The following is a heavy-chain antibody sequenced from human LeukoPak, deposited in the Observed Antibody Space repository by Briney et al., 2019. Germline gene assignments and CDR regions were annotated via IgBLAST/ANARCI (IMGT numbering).Heavy chain of an antibody. V-gene: IGHV4-59*08. Sequence: TSETLSLTCTVSGGSISSYYWSWIRQPPGKGLEWIGYIYYSGSTNYNPSLKSRVTISVDTSKNQFSLKLTSVTAADTAVYYCARLRIGVVPTAMLGDYYFDYWGQGTLVTVSS. J-gene: IGHJ4*02. CDR3: ARLRIGVVPTAMLGDYYFDY. D-gene: IGHD2-2*01. CDR2: IYYSGST. CDR1: GGSISSYY.